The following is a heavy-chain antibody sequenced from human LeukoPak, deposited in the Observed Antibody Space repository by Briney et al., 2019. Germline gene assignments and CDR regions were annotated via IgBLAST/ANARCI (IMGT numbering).Heavy chain of an antibody. CDR1: GFTFSSYE. D-gene: IGHD4-23*01. V-gene: IGHV3-48*03. J-gene: IGHJ5*02. Sequence: PGGSLRLSCAASGFTFSSYEMNWVRQAPGKGLEWVSYISSSGSTIYYADSVKGRFTISRDNAKNSLYLQMNSLRAEDTAVYYCARKFTVGPHEPWGQGTLVTVSS. CDR2: ISSSGSTI. CDR3: ARKFTVGPHEP.